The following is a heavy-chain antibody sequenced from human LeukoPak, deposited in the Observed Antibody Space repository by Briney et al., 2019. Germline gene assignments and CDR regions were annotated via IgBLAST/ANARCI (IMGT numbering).Heavy chain of an antibody. J-gene: IGHJ4*02. CDR3: ARAKID. CDR1: GFSLSSSW. D-gene: IGHD3-22*01. CDR2: INEDGSGS. V-gene: IGHV3-7*03. Sequence: GGSLRLSCAAPGFSLSSSWMTWVRQAPGKRLEWVGNINEDGSGSNYVDSVKGRFTISRDNAKNSLWLQMNSLRAEDTGVYFCARAKIDWGQGTLVTVSS.